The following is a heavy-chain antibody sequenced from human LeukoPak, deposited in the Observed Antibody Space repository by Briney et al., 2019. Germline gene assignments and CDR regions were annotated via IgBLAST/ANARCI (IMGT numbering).Heavy chain of an antibody. CDR2: INPNSGGT. V-gene: IGHV1-2*02. J-gene: IGHJ4*02. CDR3: ARDRQFWSGYSSTNDY. D-gene: IGHD3-3*01. Sequence: ASVKVSCKASGYTFTGYYMHWVRQAPGQGLEWMGWINPNSGGTNYAQKFQGRVTMTRDTSISTAYMELSRLRSDDTAVYYCARDRQFWSGYSSTNDYWGQETLVTVSS. CDR1: GYTFTGYY.